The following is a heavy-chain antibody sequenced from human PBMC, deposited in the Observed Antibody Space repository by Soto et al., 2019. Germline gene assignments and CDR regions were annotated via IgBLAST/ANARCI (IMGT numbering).Heavy chain of an antibody. D-gene: IGHD3-3*01. V-gene: IGHV4-59*01. Sequence: PSETLSLTCTVSGGSISSYDWSWIRQPPGTGLEWIGYIYYSGSTNSNPSRKSRVTISVDTSKNQFSLKLSSVTAADTAVYYCARADFWSGYSYYFDYWGQGTLVTVS. CDR1: GGSISSYD. J-gene: IGHJ4*02. CDR3: ARADFWSGYSYYFDY. CDR2: IYYSGST.